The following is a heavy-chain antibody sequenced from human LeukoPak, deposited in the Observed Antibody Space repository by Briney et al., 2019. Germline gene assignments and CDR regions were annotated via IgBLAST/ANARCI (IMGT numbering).Heavy chain of an antibody. Sequence: SETLSLTCSVSGGSISSISYYWGWIRRPPGKGLEWIGYIYYSGSTNYNPSLKSRVTISVDTSKNQFSLKLSSVTAADTAVYYCARVDYGGNSGALLDYYYGMDVWGQGTTVTVSS. V-gene: IGHV4-61*05. J-gene: IGHJ6*02. CDR3: ARVDYGGNSGALLDYYYGMDV. D-gene: IGHD4-23*01. CDR1: GGSISSISYY. CDR2: IYYSGST.